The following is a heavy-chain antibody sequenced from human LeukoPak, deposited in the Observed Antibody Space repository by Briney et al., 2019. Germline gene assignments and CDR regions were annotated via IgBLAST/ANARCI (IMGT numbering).Heavy chain of an antibody. D-gene: IGHD6-19*01. Sequence: PGGSLRLSCVASGFTFSSYAMSWVRQAPGKGLEWVSAISGSGGSTYYADSVKGRFTISRDNSKNTLYLQMNSLRAEDTAVYYCARDIRDSSGWYGDYWGQGTLVTVSS. V-gene: IGHV3-23*01. CDR3: ARDIRDSSGWYGDY. CDR2: ISGSGGST. CDR1: GFTFSSYA. J-gene: IGHJ4*02.